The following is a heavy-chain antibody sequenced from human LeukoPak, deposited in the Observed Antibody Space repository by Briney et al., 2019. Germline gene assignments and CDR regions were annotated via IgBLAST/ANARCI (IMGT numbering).Heavy chain of an antibody. D-gene: IGHD3-10*01. J-gene: IGHJ5*02. CDR3: ARELPYYYGSLDL. CDR1: GFTFSSYA. CDR2: ISYDGSNK. Sequence: GGSLRLSCAASGFTFSSYAMHWVRQAPGKGLEWVAVISYDGSNKYYADSVKGRFTISRDNSKNTLYLQMNSLRAEDKAVYYCARELPYYYGSLDLWGQGTLVTVSS. V-gene: IGHV3-30*14.